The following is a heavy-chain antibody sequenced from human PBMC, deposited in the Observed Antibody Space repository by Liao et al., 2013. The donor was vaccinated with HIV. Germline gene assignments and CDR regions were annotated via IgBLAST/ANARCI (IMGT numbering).Heavy chain of an antibody. V-gene: IGHV4-39*07. CDR2: INHSGST. Sequence: QVRLQESGPGLLKPSETLSLTCTVSGGSISSSSYYWGWIRQPPGKGLEWIGEINHSGSTNYNPSLKSRVTISVDTSKNQFSLKLSSVTAADTAVYYCARGLKPDYWGQGTLVTVSS. CDR3: ARGLKPDY. CDR1: GGSISSSSYY. J-gene: IGHJ4*02. D-gene: IGHD3-16*01.